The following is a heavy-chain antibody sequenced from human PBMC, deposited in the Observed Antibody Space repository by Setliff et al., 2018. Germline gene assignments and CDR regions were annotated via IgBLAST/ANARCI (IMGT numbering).Heavy chain of an antibody. D-gene: IGHD3-10*01. CDR3: ARDRTYYGSGTYTRYFDY. J-gene: IGHJ4*02. CDR1: GGSMRSISYY. V-gene: IGHV4-39*07. Sequence: PSETLSLTCTVSGGSMRSISYYWGWVRQPPGKGLEWIGTIYDSGTTYYNPSLKSRVTISVDTSKNQFSLRLSSVTAADTAVYYCARDRTYYGSGTYTRYFDYWGQGTLVTVSS. CDR2: IYDSGTT.